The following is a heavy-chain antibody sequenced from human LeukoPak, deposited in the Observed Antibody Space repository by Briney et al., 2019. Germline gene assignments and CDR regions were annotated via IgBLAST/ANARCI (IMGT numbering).Heavy chain of an antibody. CDR2: MYSGGST. V-gene: IGHV3-53*01. J-gene: IGHJ4*02. CDR1: GFIVSSNY. D-gene: IGHD3/OR15-3a*01. CDR3: AGTGYYFPFDY. Sequence: HPGGSLRLSCAASGFIVSSNYMSWVRQAPGKGLEWVSVMYSGGSTYYADSVKGRFTISRDNSKNTLYLQMNRLRAEDTAVYYCAGTGYYFPFDYWGQGTLVTVSS.